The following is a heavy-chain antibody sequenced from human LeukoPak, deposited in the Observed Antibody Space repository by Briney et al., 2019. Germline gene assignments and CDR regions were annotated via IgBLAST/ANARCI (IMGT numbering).Heavy chain of an antibody. CDR1: GYTFTSYD. V-gene: IGHV1-8*01. CDR2: MNPNSGNT. CDR3: ARGSSYYDSSGYGYFDY. J-gene: IGHJ4*02. Sequence: GASVKVSCKASGYTFTSYDINWVRQATEQGLEWMGWMNPNSGNTGYAQKFQGRVTMTRNTSISTAYMELSSLRSEDTAVYYCARGSSYYDSSGYGYFDYWGQGTLVTVSS. D-gene: IGHD3-22*01.